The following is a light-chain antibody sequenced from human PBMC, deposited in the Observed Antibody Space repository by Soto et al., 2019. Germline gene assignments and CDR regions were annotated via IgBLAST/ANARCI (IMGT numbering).Light chain of an antibody. CDR2: GAS. J-gene: IGKJ1*01. CDR3: QQYGSSPLT. V-gene: IGKV3-20*01. CDR1: QSVSSNY. Sequence: EIVLTQSPGTLSLSPGERATLSCRASQSVSSNYLAWYQQKPGQAPRPLIYGASSTATGIPDRFSGSGAGTDFTLTISRLEPEDFAVYYCQQYGSSPLTFGQGTKVEIK.